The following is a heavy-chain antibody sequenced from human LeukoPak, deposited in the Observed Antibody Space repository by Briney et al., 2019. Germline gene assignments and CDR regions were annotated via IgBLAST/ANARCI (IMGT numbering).Heavy chain of an antibody. Sequence: PGGSLRLSCAASGFTFSSYWMSWVRQAPGKGLEWVANIKQDGSEKYYVDSVKGRFTISRDNAKNSLYLQMSSLRAEDTAVYYCAKPSQQWLDQYYFDYWGQGTLVTVSS. CDR1: GFTFSSYW. J-gene: IGHJ4*02. V-gene: IGHV3-7*01. CDR3: AKPSQQWLDQYYFDY. CDR2: IKQDGSEK. D-gene: IGHD6-19*01.